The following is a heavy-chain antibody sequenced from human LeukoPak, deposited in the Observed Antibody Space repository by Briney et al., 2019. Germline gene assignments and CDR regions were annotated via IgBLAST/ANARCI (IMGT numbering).Heavy chain of an antibody. CDR3: ASTVTAAGTHHFDY. D-gene: IGHD6-13*01. CDR2: IIPILGTA. J-gene: IGHJ4*02. CDR1: GGTFSSYT. Sequence: ASVKVSCKASGGTFSSYTISWVRQAPGQGLEWMGRIIPILGTANYAQKFQGRVTITADKSTSTAYMELSSLRSEDTAVYYCASTVTAAGTHHFDYWGQGTLVTVSS. V-gene: IGHV1-69*08.